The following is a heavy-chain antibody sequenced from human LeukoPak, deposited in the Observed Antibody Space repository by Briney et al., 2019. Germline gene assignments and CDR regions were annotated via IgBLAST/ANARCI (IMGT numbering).Heavy chain of an antibody. J-gene: IGHJ4*02. Sequence: SETLSLTCTVSGGSISSGDYYWSWIRQPPGKGLEWIGYIYYSGSTYYNPSLKSRVTISVDTSKNQFSLKLSSVTAADTAVYYCAREPYYDILTGLPNWGQGTLVTVSS. CDR3: AREPYYDILTGLPN. D-gene: IGHD3-9*01. CDR1: GGSISSGDYY. CDR2: IYYSGST. V-gene: IGHV4-30-4*01.